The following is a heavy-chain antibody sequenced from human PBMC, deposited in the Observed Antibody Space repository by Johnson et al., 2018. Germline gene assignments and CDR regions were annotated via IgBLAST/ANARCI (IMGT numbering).Heavy chain of an antibody. CDR1: GFTFSRYG. Sequence: QVQLQESGGGVVQPGRSLRLSCVASGFTFSRYGMHWVRQAPAKGLEWVAVISFDGSQSYYADSVKGRFTISRDKSKNTLFVRMNSLRTEDTALYHCAKTEGSGNYMDFWGKGTTVTVSS. V-gene: IGHV3-30*18. D-gene: IGHD3-10*01. CDR3: AKTEGSGNYMDF. CDR2: ISFDGSQS. J-gene: IGHJ6*03.